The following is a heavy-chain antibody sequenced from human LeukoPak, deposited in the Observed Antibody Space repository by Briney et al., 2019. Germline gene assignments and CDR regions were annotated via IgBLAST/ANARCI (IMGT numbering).Heavy chain of an antibody. CDR2: INAYNGNT. V-gene: IGHV1-18*01. Sequence: ASVKVSCKASGYTFTSYGFSWVRQAPGQGLEWMGWINAYNGNTNYAQKLQGRVTTTTDTSTSTAYMELRSLRFDDTAVYYCARRQGTTLSFDYWGQGTLVTVSS. CDR1: GYTFTSYG. J-gene: IGHJ4*02. D-gene: IGHD1-1*01. CDR3: ARRQGTTLSFDY.